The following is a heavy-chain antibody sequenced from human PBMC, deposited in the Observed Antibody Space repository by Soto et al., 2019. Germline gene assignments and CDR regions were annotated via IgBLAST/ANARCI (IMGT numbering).Heavy chain of an antibody. CDR2: INPNSGGT. CDR3: ARGPTRTLYYYGMEG. Sequence: ASVKVSCKASGYTFTGYYMHWVRQAPGQGLEWMGWINPNSGGTNYAQKFQGWVTMTRDTSISTAYMELSRLRSDDTAVYYCARGPTRTLYYYGMEGWGQGTTVSVSS. V-gene: IGHV1-2*04. CDR1: GYTFTGYY. J-gene: IGHJ6*01.